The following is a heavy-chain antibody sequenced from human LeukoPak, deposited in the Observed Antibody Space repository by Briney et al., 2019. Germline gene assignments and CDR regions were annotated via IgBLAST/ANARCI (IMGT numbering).Heavy chain of an antibody. CDR1: GGSFSGYY. CDR3: ASSPPQPTYCSGGSCYSGAFDI. V-gene: IGHV4-34*01. J-gene: IGHJ3*02. Sequence: SETLSLTCAVYGGSFSGYYWSWIRRPPGKGLEWIGEINHSGSTNYNPSLKSRVTISVDTSKNQFSLKLSSVTAADTAVYYCASSPPQPTYCSGGSCYSGAFDIWGQGTMVTVSS. CDR2: INHSGST. D-gene: IGHD2-15*01.